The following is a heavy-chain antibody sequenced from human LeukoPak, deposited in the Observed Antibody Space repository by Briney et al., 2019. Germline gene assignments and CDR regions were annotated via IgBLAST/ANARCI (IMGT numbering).Heavy chain of an antibody. CDR1: GFTFSNYG. CDR2: ISPDGTDT. D-gene: IGHD2-2*02. Sequence: PGRSLRLSCTASGFTFSNYGMHWVRQAPGKGLEWAAVISPDGTDTYYSDPMKGRFTISKDNSKNTLFLQMNSLRAEDTAVYYCAKGVFGPRNTSFADFWGQGTLVTVSS. V-gene: IGHV3-30*18. J-gene: IGHJ4*02. CDR3: AKGVFGPRNTSFADF.